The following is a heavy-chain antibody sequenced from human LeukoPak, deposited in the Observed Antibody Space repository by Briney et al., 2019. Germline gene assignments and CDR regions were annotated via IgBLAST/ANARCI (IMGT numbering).Heavy chain of an antibody. Sequence: GGSLRLSCAASGFTFSSYSMNWVRQAPGKGLEWVSYISSSSSTIYYADSVKGRFTISRDNAKNSLYLQMNSLRAEDTAVYYCARDPGGGSGIGGYWGQGTLVTVSS. CDR3: ARDPGGGSGIGGY. CDR2: ISSSSSTI. CDR1: GFTFSSYS. J-gene: IGHJ4*02. D-gene: IGHD3-10*01. V-gene: IGHV3-48*04.